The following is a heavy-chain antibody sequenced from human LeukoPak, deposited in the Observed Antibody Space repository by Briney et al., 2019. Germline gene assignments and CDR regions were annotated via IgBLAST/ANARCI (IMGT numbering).Heavy chain of an antibody. V-gene: IGHV1-2*02. CDR2: INPNSGGT. Sequence: ASVKVSCKASGYSFTDEYMHWVRQAPGQGLEWMGWINPNSGGTNYAQKFQGRVTMTRDTSISTAYMELSRLRSDDTAVYYCARDWFLVRLGELSSVDYWGQGTLVTVSS. CDR3: ARDWFLVRLGELSSVDY. CDR1: GYSFTDEY. J-gene: IGHJ4*02. D-gene: IGHD3-16*02.